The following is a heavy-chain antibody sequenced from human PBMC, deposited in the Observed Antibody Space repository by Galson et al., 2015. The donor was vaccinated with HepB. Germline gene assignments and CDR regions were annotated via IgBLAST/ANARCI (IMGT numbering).Heavy chain of an antibody. V-gene: IGHV3-23*01. J-gene: IGHJ3*02. D-gene: IGHD3-22*01. CDR1: GFTFSSYA. Sequence: SLRLSCAASGFTFSSYAMSWVRQAPGKGLEWVSAISGSGGSTYYADSVKGRFTISRDNSKNTLYLQMNSLRAEDTAVYYCAKAEGYYDSSGYRLGAFDIWGQGTMVTVSS. CDR2: ISGSGGST. CDR3: AKAEGYYDSSGYRLGAFDI.